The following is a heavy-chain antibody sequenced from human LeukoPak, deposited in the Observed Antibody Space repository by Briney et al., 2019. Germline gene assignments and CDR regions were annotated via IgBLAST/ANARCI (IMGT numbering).Heavy chain of an antibody. CDR1: GFTFSNYW. J-gene: IGHJ4*02. CDR2: INTDGNIT. V-gene: IGHV3-74*01. CDR3: TRELSGSSSRHFDY. D-gene: IGHD6-13*01. Sequence: GGSLRLSCATSGFTFSNYWMHWVRQAPGKGPVWVSRINTDGNITTYADSVKGRFTISRDSAKNALYLQMNSLRAEDTAVYYCTRELSGSSSRHFDYWGQGTLVTVSS.